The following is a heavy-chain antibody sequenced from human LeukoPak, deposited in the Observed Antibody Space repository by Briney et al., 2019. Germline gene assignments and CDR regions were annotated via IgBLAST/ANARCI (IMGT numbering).Heavy chain of an antibody. Sequence: GGSLRLSCAASGFTFSGSAMHWVRQASGKGLEWVGRIRSKANSYATAYAASVKGRFTISRDDSKNTAYLQMNSLKTEDTAVYYCTSSIVVVPAYYMDVWGKGTTVTVSS. D-gene: IGHD2-2*01. CDR1: GFTFSGSA. J-gene: IGHJ6*03. CDR2: IRSKANSYAT. CDR3: TSSIVVVPAYYMDV. V-gene: IGHV3-73*01.